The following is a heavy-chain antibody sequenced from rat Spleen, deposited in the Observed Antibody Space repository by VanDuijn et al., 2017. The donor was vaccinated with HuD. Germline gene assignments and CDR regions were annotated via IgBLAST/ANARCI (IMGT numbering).Heavy chain of an antibody. Sequence: EVQLVESGGGLVQPGRSLKLSCAASGFIFSDYGMHWIRQAPTKGLEWVASISPTGGRTNYRDSVKGRFTISRDNAKRTLYLQMDSLRSEETATYYCATDGYYDGTYYSVYVMDAWSQGASVTVSS. CDR1: GFIFSDYG. D-gene: IGHD1-12*02. CDR3: ATDGYYDGTYYSVYVMDA. J-gene: IGHJ4*01. V-gene: IGHV5-19*01. CDR2: ISPTGGRT.